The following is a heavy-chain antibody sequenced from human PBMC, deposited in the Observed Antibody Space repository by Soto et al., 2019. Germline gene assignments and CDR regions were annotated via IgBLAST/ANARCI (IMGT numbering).Heavy chain of an antibody. CDR3: ARDHYSSGYYYDWFDP. CDR1: GGSISSYY. V-gene: IGHV4-59*01. Sequence: PSETLSLTCTVSGGSISSYYWSWIRQPPGKGLEWIGYIYYSGSTNYNPSLKSRVTISVDTSKNQFSLKLSSVTAADTAVYYCARDHYSSGYYYDWFDPWGQGTLVTVSS. J-gene: IGHJ5*02. D-gene: IGHD3-22*01. CDR2: IYYSGST.